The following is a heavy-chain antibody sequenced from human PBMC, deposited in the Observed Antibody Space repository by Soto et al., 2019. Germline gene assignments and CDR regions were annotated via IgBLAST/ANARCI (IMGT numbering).Heavy chain of an antibody. V-gene: IGHV5-10-1*01. CDR3: ARGVKMATPHKYYFDY. CDR2: FDASDSST. CDR1: GYSSTSYW. J-gene: IGHJ4*02. D-gene: IGHD5-12*01. Sequence: LGESLKISCKGSGYSSTSYWITWVRQMPGKGLGWMGRFDASDSSTNYSPSFRGHVTISSDRSTNTAYLQWRSLKASDTAMYYCARGVKMATPHKYYFDYWGQGTLVTVSS.